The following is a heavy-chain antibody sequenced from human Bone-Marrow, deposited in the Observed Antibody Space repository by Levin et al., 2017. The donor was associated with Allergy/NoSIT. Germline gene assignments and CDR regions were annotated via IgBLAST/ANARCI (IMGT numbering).Heavy chain of an antibody. J-gene: IGHJ4*02. CDR1: GFTFSDRG. V-gene: IGHV3-33*01. CDR2: IWYDGTDK. D-gene: IGHD1-1*01. CDR3: ARDLDTSELFDS. Sequence: PGGSLRLSCAASGFTFSDRGMHWVRQAPGKGLEWVGIIWYDGTDKHYADSVRGRFIISRDNSKNTLYLQMNSLRAEDTAVYYCARDLDTSELFDSWGQGTLVTVAS.